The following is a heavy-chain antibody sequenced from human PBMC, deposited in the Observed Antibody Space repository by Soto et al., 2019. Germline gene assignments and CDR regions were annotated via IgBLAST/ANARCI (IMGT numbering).Heavy chain of an antibody. V-gene: IGHV1-69*01. CDR3: SIDCGSWRGSGCDM. Sequence: QAQLVQSGAEVKKPGSSVKVSCKASGGTFSSYGISWVRQAPGQGLEWMGGLIPVLGTSRYAQKFKGRVTLTADESMGAGYMELRSMRSEDTAVYYFSIDCGSWRGSGCDMWGQWTMFTISS. J-gene: IGHJ3*02. CDR2: LIPVLGTS. D-gene: IGHD1-26*01. CDR1: GGTFSSYG.